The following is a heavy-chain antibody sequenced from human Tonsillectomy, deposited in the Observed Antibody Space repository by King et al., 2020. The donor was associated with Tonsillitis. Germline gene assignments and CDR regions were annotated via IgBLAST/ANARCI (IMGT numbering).Heavy chain of an antibody. V-gene: IGHV4-59*08. CDR3: ARLLGDY. Sequence: VQLQESGPGLVKPSETLSLTCTVSGGSISSYYWSWIRQPPGKGLEWIGYIYYSGSTNYNPSLKSRVTISVDTSKNQFSLKLSSVTAADTAVYYCARLLGDYWGQGTLVTVSS. J-gene: IGHJ4*02. CDR2: IYYSGST. CDR1: GGSISSYY.